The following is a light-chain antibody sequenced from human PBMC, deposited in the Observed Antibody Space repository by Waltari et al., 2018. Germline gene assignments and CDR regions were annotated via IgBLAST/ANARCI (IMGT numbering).Light chain of an antibody. V-gene: IGLV2-8*01. CDR3: SSFAGTHHVV. CDR1: RSDIGASNF. J-gene: IGLJ2*01. CDR2: DVY. Sequence: QSALTQPPSASGSPGQSVTISCPGTRSDIGASNFVPWYQQHPGKFPKLMIYDVYKRPSGVPDRFSGYKSGNTAFLTVSGLQGEDEADYYCSSFAGTHHVVFGGGTKLTVL.